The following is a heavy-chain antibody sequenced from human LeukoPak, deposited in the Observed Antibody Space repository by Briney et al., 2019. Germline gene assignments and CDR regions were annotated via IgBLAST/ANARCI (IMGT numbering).Heavy chain of an antibody. Sequence: MPSETLSLTCTVSGGSISSSSYYWGWIRQPPGKGLEWIGSIYYSGSTYYNPSLKSRVTISVDTSKNQFSLKLSSVTAADTAVYYCASTVGGQQLVLNWGQGTLVTVSS. CDR1: GGSISSSSYY. D-gene: IGHD6-13*01. CDR3: ASTVGGQQLVLN. J-gene: IGHJ4*02. CDR2: IYYSGST. V-gene: IGHV4-39*01.